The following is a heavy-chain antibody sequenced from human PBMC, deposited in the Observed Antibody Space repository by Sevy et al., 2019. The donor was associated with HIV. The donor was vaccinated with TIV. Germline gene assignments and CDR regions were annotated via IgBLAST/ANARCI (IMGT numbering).Heavy chain of an antibody. Sequence: SETLSLTCGVSGGSISSSNWWSWVRQPPGRGLEWIGEIYYSGSTNYNPSLKGRVTILLDKSKNQFSLNVTSVTAADTAVYYCARGYHDFWTGSRDYFDFWGQGILVTVSS. V-gene: IGHV4-4*02. CDR1: GGSISSSNW. D-gene: IGHD3-3*01. CDR2: IYYSGST. J-gene: IGHJ4*02. CDR3: ARGYHDFWTGSRDYFDF.